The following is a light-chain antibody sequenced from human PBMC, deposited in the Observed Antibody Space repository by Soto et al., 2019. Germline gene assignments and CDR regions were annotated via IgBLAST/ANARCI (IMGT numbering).Light chain of an antibody. CDR1: QCVSSSY. CDR3: QQYGSSPRS. J-gene: IGKJ1*01. Sequence: IVLTQSPGTLSLSPGERATLSCRASQCVSSSYLAWYQQKPGQAPRLLIYGASSRATGIPDRFSGSGSGTDFTLTISRREPEEFAVYYWQQYGSSPRSFGQGTMVVIK. V-gene: IGKV3-20*01. CDR2: GAS.